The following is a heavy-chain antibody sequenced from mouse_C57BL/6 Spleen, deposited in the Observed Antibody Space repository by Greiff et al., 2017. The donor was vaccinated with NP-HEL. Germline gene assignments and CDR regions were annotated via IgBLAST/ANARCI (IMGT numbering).Heavy chain of an antibody. D-gene: IGHD2-4*01. CDR3: ARYYDSNYAMDY. CDR1: GYTFTSYW. Sequence: VQLQQSGAELVRPGSSVKLSCKASGYTFTSYWMHWVKQRPIQGLEWIGNIDPSDSETHYNQKFKDKATLTVDKSSSTAYMQLSSLTSEDSAVYYCARYYDSNYAMDYWGQGTSVTVSS. J-gene: IGHJ4*01. CDR2: IDPSDSET. V-gene: IGHV1-52*01.